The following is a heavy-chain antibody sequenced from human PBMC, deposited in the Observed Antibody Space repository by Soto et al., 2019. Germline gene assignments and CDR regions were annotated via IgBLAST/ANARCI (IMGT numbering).Heavy chain of an antibody. CDR3: VREFAPGSPNYDY. J-gene: IGHJ4*02. CDR2: LTRGATT. CDR1: GFTFSSYA. V-gene: IGHV3-23*01. D-gene: IGHD3-10*01. Sequence: VEMLESGGGLVQPGGSLRLSCAASGFTFSSYAMSWVRQAPGKGLEWVSTLTRGATTVYAASVRGRFTISRDNSKNTLYLQMDSLRAEDTAVYYCVREFAPGSPNYDYWGLGTLVTVSS.